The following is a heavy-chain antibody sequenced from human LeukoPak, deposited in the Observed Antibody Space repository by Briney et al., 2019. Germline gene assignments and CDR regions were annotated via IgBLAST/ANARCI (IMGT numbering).Heavy chain of an antibody. CDR1: GGSISRGAYY. CDR3: ARELDHASNWFDP. V-gene: IGHV4-61*02. J-gene: IGHJ5*02. CDR2: ISTTGSA. D-gene: IGHD1-14*01. Sequence: SQTLSLTCTVSGGSISRGAYYWSWIRQSAGKGLEWIGRISTTGSASYNPPLKSRVAISLDTSKSQFSLMLSSVTAADTAVYYCARELDHASNWFDPWGQGILVTDST.